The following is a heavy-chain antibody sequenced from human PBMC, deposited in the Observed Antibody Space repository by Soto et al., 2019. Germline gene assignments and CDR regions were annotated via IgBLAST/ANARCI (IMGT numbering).Heavy chain of an antibody. V-gene: IGHV3-30-3*01. CDR3: ARHPWVGAKRLYFDY. CDR1: GFTFSSYA. J-gene: IGHJ4*01. CDR2: ISYDGSNK. Sequence: QVQLVESGGGLVQPGRSLRLSCAASGFTFSSYAMHWVRQAPGKGLVWVAVISYDGSNKYYADSVKGRFTISRDNSKNPLYLKINILRPEEAAVEYCARHPWVGAKRLYFDYRVHGTLVTVAS. D-gene: IGHD1-26*01.